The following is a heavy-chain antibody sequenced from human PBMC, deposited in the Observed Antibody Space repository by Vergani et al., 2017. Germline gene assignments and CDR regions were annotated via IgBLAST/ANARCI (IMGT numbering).Heavy chain of an antibody. Sequence: QVQLVESGGGVVQPGRSLRLSCAASGFTFSSYGMHWVRQAPGKGLEWVAVIWYDGSNKYYADSVKGRFTISRDNSKNTLYLQMNSLRAEDTAVYYCARCPXGTAMAADSYYMDVWGKGTTVTVSS. V-gene: IGHV3-33*01. CDR2: IWYDGSNK. D-gene: IGHD5-18*01. CDR1: GFTFSSYG. CDR3: ARCPXGTAMAADSYYMDV. J-gene: IGHJ6*03.